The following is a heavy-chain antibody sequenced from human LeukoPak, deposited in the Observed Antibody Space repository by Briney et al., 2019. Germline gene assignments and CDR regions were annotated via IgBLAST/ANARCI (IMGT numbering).Heavy chain of an antibody. CDR3: ATLVSTRYYFDY. CDR1: DYSISSGYGYY. V-gene: IGHV4-38-2*02. CDR2: IYHSGIT. D-gene: IGHD5/OR15-5a*01. J-gene: IGHJ4*02. Sequence: SETLSLTCTVSDYSISSGYGYYWGWIRQPPGKGLEWIGNIYHSGITYYNHFNSSLKSRVTISIDTSKNQFSLRLTSVSAADTAVYFCATLVSTRYYFDYWGQGTLVTVSS.